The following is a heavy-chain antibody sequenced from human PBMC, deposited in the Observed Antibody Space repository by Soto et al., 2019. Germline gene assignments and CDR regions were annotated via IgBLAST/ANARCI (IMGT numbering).Heavy chain of an antibody. CDR1: GGTFSSYA. D-gene: IGHD6-13*01. J-gene: IGHJ6*02. Sequence: QVQLVQSGAEVKKPGSSVKVSCKASGGTFSSYAISWVRQAPGQGLEWMGGIIPIFGTANYAQKFQGRVTITADESTSTDYMELSSLRSEDTAVYYCARGGYSRRHNPKDAKIPDYYYYYGMDVWGQGTTVTVSS. V-gene: IGHV1-69*01. CDR2: IIPIFGTA. CDR3: ARGGYSRRHNPKDAKIPDYYYYYGMDV.